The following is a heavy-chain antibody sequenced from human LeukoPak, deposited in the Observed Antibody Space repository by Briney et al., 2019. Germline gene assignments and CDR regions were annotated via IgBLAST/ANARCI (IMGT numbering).Heavy chain of an antibody. V-gene: IGHV1-18*01. J-gene: IGHJ6*03. D-gene: IGHD1-14*01. CDR3: ARGVSPGTVYYYYYYMDV. Sequence: ASVTVSCKASGYTFTSYGISWVRQAPGQGLEWMGWISDYNGNTNYAQKLQGRVTMTTDTSTSTAYMELRSLRSDDTAVYYCARGVSPGTVYYYYYYMDVWGKGTTVTVSS. CDR1: GYTFTSYG. CDR2: ISDYNGNT.